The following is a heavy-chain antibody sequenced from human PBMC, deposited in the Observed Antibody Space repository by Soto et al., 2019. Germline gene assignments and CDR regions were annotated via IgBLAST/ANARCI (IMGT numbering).Heavy chain of an antibody. D-gene: IGHD3-22*01. CDR1: GFTFSSYA. J-gene: IGHJ4*02. V-gene: IGHV3-23*01. CDR3: AKVPTKYCHDSSGEPLDY. CDR2: ISGSGGST. Sequence: GGSLRLSCAASGFTFSSYAMSWVRQAPGKGLEWVSAISGSGGSTYYADYVKGRFTISRDNSKSTLYLQMNSLRAEDTAVYYCAKVPTKYCHDSSGEPLDYWGQGTLVTVSS.